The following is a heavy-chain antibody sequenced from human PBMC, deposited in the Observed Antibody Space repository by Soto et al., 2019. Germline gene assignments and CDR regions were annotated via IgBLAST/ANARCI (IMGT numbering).Heavy chain of an antibody. J-gene: IGHJ3*02. V-gene: IGHV5-51*01. CDR1: GYSFTSYW. Sequence: GESLKISCKGSGYSFTSYWIGWVRQVPGKGLEWMGIIYPGDSDTRYSPSFQGQVTISADKSISTAYLQWSSLKASDTAMYYCARIGTYYYDSSGYPDAFDIWGQGTMVTVSS. CDR3: ARIGTYYYDSSGYPDAFDI. CDR2: IYPGDSDT. D-gene: IGHD3-22*01.